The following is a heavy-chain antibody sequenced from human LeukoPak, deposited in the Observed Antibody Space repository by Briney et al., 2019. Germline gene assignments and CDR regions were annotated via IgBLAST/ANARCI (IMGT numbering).Heavy chain of an antibody. Sequence: KSGGALRLSSAASGFTFSSYAISWVRQAPGKGLEWVSTISSSSSYIYYADSVKGRFSISRDNAKNSLFLQMNSLRADDTAVYYCARDSTPYDSSGYCYDYWGQGTLVTVSS. J-gene: IGHJ4*02. CDR1: GFTFSSYA. CDR3: ARDSTPYDSSGYCYDY. CDR2: ISSSSSYI. V-gene: IGHV3-21*01. D-gene: IGHD3-22*01.